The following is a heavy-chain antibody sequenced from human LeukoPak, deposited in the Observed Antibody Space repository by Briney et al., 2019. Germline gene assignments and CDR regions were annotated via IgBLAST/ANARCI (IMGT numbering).Heavy chain of an antibody. V-gene: IGHV3-23*01. D-gene: IGHD6-19*01. Sequence: PGGSLRLSCAASGFTFSSYAMSWVRQAPGKGLGWVSALSGRGGSTYYADSVKGRFTISRDNSKNTLYLQMNSLRAEDTAVYYCAKSIAVAGNYWGQGTLVTVSS. J-gene: IGHJ4*02. CDR1: GFTFSSYA. CDR3: AKSIAVAGNY. CDR2: LSGRGGST.